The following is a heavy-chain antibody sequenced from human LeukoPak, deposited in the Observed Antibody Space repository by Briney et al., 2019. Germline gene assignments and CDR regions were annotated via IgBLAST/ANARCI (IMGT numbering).Heavy chain of an antibody. CDR3: ARVGLIAVAGNHDAFDI. D-gene: IGHD6-19*01. CDR1: GYSFTSYW. V-gene: IGHV5-51*01. CDR2: IYPGDSDT. J-gene: IGHJ3*02. Sequence: GESLKISCKGSGYSFTSYWIGWVRQMPGKGLEWMGIIYPGDSDTRYSPSFQGQVTISADKSISTAYLQWSSLKASDTAMYYCARVGLIAVAGNHDAFDIWGQGTMVTVSS.